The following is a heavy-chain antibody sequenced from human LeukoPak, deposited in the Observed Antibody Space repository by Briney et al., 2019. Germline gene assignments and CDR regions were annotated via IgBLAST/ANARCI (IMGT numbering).Heavy chain of an antibody. J-gene: IGHJ6*02. CDR2: IRYSGST. CDR3: TRYAGVVLESGVLDV. D-gene: IGHD2-15*01. Sequence: SETLSLTCTISGGSIGSYYWSWIRQPPGKGLEWIGNIRYSGSTNYIPSLKSRASMSLDTSKNQFSLKLSSVTAADTAVYYCTRYAGVVLESGVLDVWGQGTTVTVSS. CDR1: GGSIGSYY. V-gene: IGHV4-59*01.